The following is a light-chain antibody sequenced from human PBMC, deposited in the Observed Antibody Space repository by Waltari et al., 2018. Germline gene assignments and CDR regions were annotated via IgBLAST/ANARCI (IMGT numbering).Light chain of an antibody. CDR1: QAIRHY. Sequence: DIQMTQSPSSLSASVGDRVTITCRASQAIRHYLAWFQHKPGQAPKTLIYATSNLQSGVPGKFSGSGSGTDFTLTISSLQPEDSATYYCQQYDTHPFTFGPGTKVEIK. V-gene: IGKV1-16*02. CDR3: QQYDTHPFT. J-gene: IGKJ3*01. CDR2: ATS.